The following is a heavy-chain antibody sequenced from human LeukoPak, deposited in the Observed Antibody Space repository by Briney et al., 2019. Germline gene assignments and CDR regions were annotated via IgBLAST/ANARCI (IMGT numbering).Heavy chain of an antibody. CDR1: GYSFTTYW. CDR3: ARRYCSSTSCNRDY. J-gene: IGHJ4*02. D-gene: IGHD2-2*01. V-gene: IGHV5-51*01. Sequence: PGESLKISCKGSGYSFTTYWLGWVRQMPGKGLEWMGIIYPGDSETRYSPSFQGQVTISADRSISTAYLQWSSLKASDTAIYYCARRYCSSTSCNRDYWGQGTLVTVSS. CDR2: IYPGDSET.